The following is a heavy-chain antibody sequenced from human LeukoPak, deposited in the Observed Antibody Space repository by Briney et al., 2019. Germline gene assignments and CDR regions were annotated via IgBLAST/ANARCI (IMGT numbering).Heavy chain of an antibody. CDR2: IGSSGSTT. CDR3: AKLGGGVTVTGLRYFDY. V-gene: IGHV3-23*01. J-gene: IGHJ4*02. CDR1: GFTFSNYG. Sequence: AGSLSLSCAASGFTFSNYGLCWGSQPPRKGLQWVSGIGSSGSTTYYADSVKGRFTISRDNSKDTLYLQMNSLRAEDTAVYYCAKLGGGVTVTGLRYFDYWGQGTLVTVSS. D-gene: IGHD6-19*01.